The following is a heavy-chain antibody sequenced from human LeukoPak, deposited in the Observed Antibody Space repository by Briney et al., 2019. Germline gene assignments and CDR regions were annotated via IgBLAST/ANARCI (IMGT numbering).Heavy chain of an antibody. V-gene: IGHV3-66*02. J-gene: IGHJ4*02. D-gene: IGHD6-13*01. CDR1: GFNVSSNY. CDR3: VTSTGQQFIPYDY. Sequence: PGGSLRLSCAASGFNVSSNYMTWIRQAPGKGLEWVSLIYGAGAAYYAESVRGRFMISRDNLKNTLFLQMNSLRVEDTAVYYCVTSTGQQFIPYDYWGQGTHVTASS. CDR2: IYGAGAA.